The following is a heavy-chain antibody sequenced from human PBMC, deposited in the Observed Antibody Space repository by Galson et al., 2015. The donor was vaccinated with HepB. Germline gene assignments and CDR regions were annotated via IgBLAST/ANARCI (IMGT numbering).Heavy chain of an antibody. Sequence: CAISGDSVSSNSAAWNWIRQSPSRGLEWLGRTYYRSKWYNDYAVSVKSRITINPDTSKNQFTLQLNSVTPEDTAVHYCARDDAVGATGGHFDYWGQGTLVTVSS. CDR3: ARDDAVGATGGHFDY. V-gene: IGHV6-1*01. J-gene: IGHJ4*02. CDR2: TYYRSKWYN. D-gene: IGHD1-26*01. CDR1: GDSVSSNSAA.